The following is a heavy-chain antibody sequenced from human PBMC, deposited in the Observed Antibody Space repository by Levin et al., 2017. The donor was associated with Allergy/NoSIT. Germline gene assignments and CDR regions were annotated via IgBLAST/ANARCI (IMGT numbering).Heavy chain of an antibody. J-gene: IGHJ3*02. D-gene: IGHD2-15*01. CDR2: ISAYNGNT. CDR3: ASRKGAANDAFDI. V-gene: IGHV1-18*01. Sequence: GESLKISCKASGYTFTSYGISWVRQAPGQGLEWMGWISAYNGNTNYAQKLQGRVTMTTDTSTRIAYMELRSLRSDDTAVYYCASRKGAANDAFDIWGQGTMVTVSS. CDR1: GYTFTSYG.